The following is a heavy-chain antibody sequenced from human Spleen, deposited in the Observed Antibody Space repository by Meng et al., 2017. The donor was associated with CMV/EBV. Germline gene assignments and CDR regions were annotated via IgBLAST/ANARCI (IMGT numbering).Heavy chain of an antibody. CDR3: ARDDNWGPDY. V-gene: IGHV1-2*02. CDR1: GYTFAGHY. CDR2: IHPNTGET. J-gene: IGHJ4*02. Sequence: ASVKVSCKTSGYTFAGHYMHWLRQAPGQGLEWMGWIHPNTGETNYGQNLHGRVTVTRDTSIRTVYMELSSLRPDDTAMYYCARDDNWGPDYWGQGTLVTVSS. D-gene: IGHD7-27*01.